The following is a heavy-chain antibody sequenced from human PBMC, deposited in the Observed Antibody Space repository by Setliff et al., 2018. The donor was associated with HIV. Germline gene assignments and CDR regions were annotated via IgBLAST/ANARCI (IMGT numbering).Heavy chain of an antibody. CDR3: ARQVGSQYSYWAYYFDS. CDR2: INHSGDT. J-gene: IGHJ4*02. V-gene: IGHV4-34*01. Sequence: SETLSLTCAVYGGSFSGYYWSWIRQPPGKGLEWIGEINHSGDTNYNPSLKSRVTISVDTSKNQFSLKLNSVTAADTAIYYCARQVGSQYSYWAYYFDSWGQGALVTVSS. CDR1: GGSFSGYY. D-gene: IGHD5-18*01.